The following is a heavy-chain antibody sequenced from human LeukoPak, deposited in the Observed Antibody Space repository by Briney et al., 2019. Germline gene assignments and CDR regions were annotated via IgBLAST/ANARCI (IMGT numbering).Heavy chain of an antibody. J-gene: IGHJ4*02. CDR3: AKERKLLPFDC. D-gene: IGHD4-23*01. V-gene: IGHV3-30*02. Sequence: PGGSLRLSCEVSGFTFSKYGMHWVRQAPGKGLEWVSTIRYDGSTEYYADSVRGRFTISRDNSGNTLYLQMDSLRPEDTAVYYCAKERKLLPFDCWGQGTPVTVSS. CDR2: IRYDGSTE. CDR1: GFTFSKYG.